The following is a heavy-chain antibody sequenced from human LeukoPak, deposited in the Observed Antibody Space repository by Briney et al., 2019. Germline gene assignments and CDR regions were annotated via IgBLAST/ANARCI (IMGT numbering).Heavy chain of an antibody. D-gene: IGHD3-22*01. Sequence: PGGSLRLSCAASGFTFSSFGLHWVRQAPGKGLEWVAVISYDGSNKYYADSVKGRFTISRDNSKNTLYLQMSSLRAEDTAVYYCAKERDSSGYYYYFDYWGQGTLVTVSS. CDR2: ISYDGSNK. V-gene: IGHV3-30*18. CDR3: AKERDSSGYYYYFDY. J-gene: IGHJ4*02. CDR1: GFTFSSFG.